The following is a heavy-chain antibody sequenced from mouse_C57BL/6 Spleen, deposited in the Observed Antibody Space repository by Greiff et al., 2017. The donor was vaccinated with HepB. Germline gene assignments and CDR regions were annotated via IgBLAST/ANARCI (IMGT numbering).Heavy chain of an antibody. CDR2: IWSGGST. Sequence: VKLMESGPGLVQPSQRLSITCTVSGFSLTSYGVHWVRQSPGKGLEWLGVIWSGGSTDYNAAFISRLGISKDNSKSQVFFKMNSLQADDTAIYYCARTDYDGRMDYWGQGTSVTVSS. V-gene: IGHV2-2*01. D-gene: IGHD2-4*01. CDR1: GFSLTSYG. CDR3: ARTDYDGRMDY. J-gene: IGHJ4*01.